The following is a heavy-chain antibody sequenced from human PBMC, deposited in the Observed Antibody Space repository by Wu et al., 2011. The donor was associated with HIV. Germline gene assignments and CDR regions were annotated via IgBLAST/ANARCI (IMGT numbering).Heavy chain of an antibody. Sequence: QVQLVQSGAEVKKLGSSVKVSCKASGVTFRDSSLNWVRQAPGQGLEWMGKIIPMSVTADYAQNLQGRVTITADESTSTVYMELRGLTSDDTAVYYCAREWGLGVAAAGTATKLYYYYGIDVWGQGTTVTVSS. V-gene: IGHV1-69*13. D-gene: IGHD6-13*01. J-gene: IGHJ6*02. CDR1: GVTFRDSS. CDR3: AREWGLGVAAAGTATKLYYYYGIDV. CDR2: IIPMSVTA.